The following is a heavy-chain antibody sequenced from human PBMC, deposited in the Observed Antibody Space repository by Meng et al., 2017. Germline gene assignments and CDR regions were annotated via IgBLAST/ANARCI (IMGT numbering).Heavy chain of an antibody. CDR3: ARIGDWGSTRYFDY. V-gene: IGHV4-4*02. J-gene: IGHJ4*02. D-gene: IGHD7-27*01. CDR1: GGSISSSNW. Sequence: QLQGHGPVLVKPAGTLSLTCAVSGGSISSSNWWSWVRPPPGKGLEWIGEIYHSGSTNYNPSLKSRVTISVDKSKNQFSLKLSSVTAADTAVYYSARIGDWGSTRYFDYWGQGTLVTVSS. CDR2: IYHSGST.